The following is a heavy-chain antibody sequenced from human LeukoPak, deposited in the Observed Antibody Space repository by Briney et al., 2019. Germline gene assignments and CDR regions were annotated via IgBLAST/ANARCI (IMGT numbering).Heavy chain of an antibody. J-gene: IGHJ4*02. Sequence: PSETLSLTCSVSGGSISSYYWSWIRQPPGKGLEWIGYIYYTGTTNYNPSLKSRVTISVDTSKEQFSLKLSSVTAADTAVYYCARLGVYGEYDLGYWGQGTLVTVSS. D-gene: IGHD4-17*01. CDR1: GGSISSYY. V-gene: IGHV4-59*08. CDR2: IYYTGTT. CDR3: ARLGVYGEYDLGY.